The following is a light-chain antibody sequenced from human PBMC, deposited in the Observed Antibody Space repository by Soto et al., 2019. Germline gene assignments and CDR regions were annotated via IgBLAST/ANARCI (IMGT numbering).Light chain of an antibody. CDR1: QSVSSN. CDR3: QQYYTWPVT. CDR2: GAS. J-gene: IGKJ4*01. V-gene: IGKV3-15*01. Sequence: EIVMTQSRATLSVSPGARSTLCCRASQSVSSNLAWYQQKPGQAPRLIIYGASTRATGIPARFSGSGYGTEFNLTINSLQSEDFAVYYCQQYYTWPVTFGGGTKVDIK.